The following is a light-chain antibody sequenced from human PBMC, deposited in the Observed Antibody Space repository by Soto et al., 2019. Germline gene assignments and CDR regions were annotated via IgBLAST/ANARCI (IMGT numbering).Light chain of an antibody. CDR1: QSVNSD. CDR2: GAS. Sequence: DIMMTQSPATLSVAPGERATLPCRASQSVNSDLAWYQQKPGQAPRVLIYGASTRATGIPARFSGSGSGTEFTLSIRSLQSEDFAVYYCQQYNDWPITFGQGTRLEIK. V-gene: IGKV3-15*01. J-gene: IGKJ5*01. CDR3: QQYNDWPIT.